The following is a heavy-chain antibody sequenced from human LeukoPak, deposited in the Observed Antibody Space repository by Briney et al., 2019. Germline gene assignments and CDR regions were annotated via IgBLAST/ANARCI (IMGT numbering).Heavy chain of an antibody. V-gene: IGHV4-38-2*02. J-gene: IGHJ4*02. Sequence: SETLSLTCTVSGYSISSGSYWGWIRQPPGKGLEWIGNIYHSGSTYYNPSLKSRVTISVDTSKNQFSLKLSSVTAADTAVYYCARDARVQKWFGEVIMTTTYYFDDWGQGTLVTVSS. CDR1: GYSISSGSY. CDR2: IYHSGST. D-gene: IGHD3-10*01. CDR3: ARDARVQKWFGEVIMTTTYYFDD.